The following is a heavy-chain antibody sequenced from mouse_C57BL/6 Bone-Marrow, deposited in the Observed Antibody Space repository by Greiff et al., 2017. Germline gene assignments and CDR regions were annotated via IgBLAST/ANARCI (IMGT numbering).Heavy chain of an antibody. CDR2: IDPSDSYT. D-gene: IGHD2-1*01. J-gene: IGHJ4*01. V-gene: IGHV1-59*01. Sequence: QVQLQQPGAELVRPGTSVKLSCKASGYTFTTYWMHWVKQRPGQGLEWIGMIDPSDSYTNYNQKFKGKATLTVDTSSSTAYMQLSRLTSEDSAVYYCASYYGNLRSSDYWGQGTSVTGSS. CDR3: ASYYGNLRSSDY. CDR1: GYTFTTYW.